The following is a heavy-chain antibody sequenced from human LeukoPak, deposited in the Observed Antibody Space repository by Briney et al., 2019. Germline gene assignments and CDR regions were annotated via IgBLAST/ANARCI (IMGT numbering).Heavy chain of an antibody. J-gene: IGHJ4*02. Sequence: HPGGSLRLSCAASGFTFSSYAMSWVRQAPGKGLEWVSAISGSGGSTYYADSVKGRFSISRDNSKNTLFLQMNSLRAEDTAVYYCAKDTTYYYGSGSYRLPPRIDYWGQGTLVTVSS. D-gene: IGHD3-10*01. CDR3: AKDTTYYYGSGSYRLPPRIDY. V-gene: IGHV3-23*01. CDR1: GFTFSSYA. CDR2: ISGSGGST.